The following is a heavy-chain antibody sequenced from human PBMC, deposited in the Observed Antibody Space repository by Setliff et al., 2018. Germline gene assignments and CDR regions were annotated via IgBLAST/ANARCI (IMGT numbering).Heavy chain of an antibody. CDR3: TTDRRGDGLMFFDY. V-gene: IGHV4-61*02. J-gene: IGHJ4*02. CDR1: GDSISSGNFY. D-gene: IGHD3-10*01. CDR2: IYSSGSP. Sequence: SETLSLTCTVSGDSISSGNFYWTWIRQPAGQGLEWIGRIYSSGSPSYNPSLESRVTISKDTSKNQLSLTLSSMTAADTGVYYCTTDRRGDGLMFFDYWGRGIPVTVSS.